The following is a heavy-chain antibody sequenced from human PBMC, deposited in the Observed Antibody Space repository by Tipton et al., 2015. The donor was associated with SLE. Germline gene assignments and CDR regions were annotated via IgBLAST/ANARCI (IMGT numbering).Heavy chain of an antibody. CDR3: AREKRNTFGGVIANYYYYYGMDV. D-gene: IGHD3-16*02. J-gene: IGHJ6*02. V-gene: IGHV1-18*01. CDR1: GGTFSSYA. Sequence: QVQLVQSGAEVKKPGSSVKVSCKASGGTFSSYAISWVRQAPGQGLEWMGWISAYNGNTNYAQKLQGRVTMTTDTSTSTAYMELSSLRSEDTAVYYCAREKRNTFGGVIANYYYYYGMDVWGQGTTVTVSS. CDR2: ISAYNGNT.